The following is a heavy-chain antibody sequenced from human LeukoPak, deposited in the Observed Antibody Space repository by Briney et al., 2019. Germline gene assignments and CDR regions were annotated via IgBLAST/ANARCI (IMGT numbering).Heavy chain of an antibody. Sequence: SETLSLTCTVSGGSISSSSYYWSWIRQPAGKGLEWIGRIYTSGSTNYNPSLKSRVTISVDTSKNQFSLKLSSVTAADTAVYYCARSQQLIRTFDHWGQGTLVTVSS. CDR3: ARSQQLIRTFDH. V-gene: IGHV4-61*02. J-gene: IGHJ4*02. CDR1: GGSISSSSYY. CDR2: IYTSGST. D-gene: IGHD6-13*01.